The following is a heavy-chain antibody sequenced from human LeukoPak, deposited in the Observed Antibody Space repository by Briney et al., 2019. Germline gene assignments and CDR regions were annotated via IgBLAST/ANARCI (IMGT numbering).Heavy chain of an antibody. CDR1: GFTFSSYS. Sequence: GGSLRLSCAASGFTFSSYSMNWVRQAPGKGLEWVSSISSSSSYISYADSVKGRFTLSRDNSKNTLYLQMSSLRAEDTAVYYCARESSSGWYWGQGTLVTVSS. CDR2: ISSSSSYI. CDR3: ARESSSGWY. D-gene: IGHD6-19*01. J-gene: IGHJ4*02. V-gene: IGHV3-21*04.